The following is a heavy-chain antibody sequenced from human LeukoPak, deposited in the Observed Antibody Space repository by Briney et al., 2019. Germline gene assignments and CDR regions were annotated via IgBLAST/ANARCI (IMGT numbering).Heavy chain of an antibody. CDR3: ARHLGRCSGGSCYSLPTVDY. D-gene: IGHD2-15*01. CDR2: IDPSDSYT. J-gene: IGHJ4*02. Sequence: GESLKIPCKGSGYSFTGYWISWVRQMPGKGLEWMGRIDPSDSYTKYSPSFQGHVTISADKSISTAYLQWSSLKASDTAMYYCARHLGRCSGGSCYSLPTVDYWGQGTLVTVSS. V-gene: IGHV5-10-1*01. CDR1: GYSFTGYW.